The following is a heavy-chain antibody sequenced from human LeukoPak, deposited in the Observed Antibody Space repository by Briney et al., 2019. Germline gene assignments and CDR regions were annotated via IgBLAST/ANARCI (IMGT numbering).Heavy chain of an antibody. D-gene: IGHD7-27*01. CDR3: ARDRNWDPYWYFDL. CDR1: GGTFSSYA. J-gene: IGHJ2*01. V-gene: IGHV1-69*13. Sequence: SEKVSCKASGGTFSSYAISWVRQAPGQGLEWMGGIIPIFGTANYAQKFQGRVTITADESTSTAYMELSSLRSEDTAVYYCARDRNWDPYWYFDLWGRGNLVTVSS. CDR2: IIPIFGTA.